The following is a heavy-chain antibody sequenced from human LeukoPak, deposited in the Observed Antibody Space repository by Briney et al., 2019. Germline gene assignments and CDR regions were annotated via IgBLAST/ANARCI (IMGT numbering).Heavy chain of an antibody. D-gene: IGHD6-13*01. CDR3: ATAGIAAANPDAFDI. CDR1: GGSFSGYY. CDR2: INHSGST. V-gene: IGHV4-34*01. Sequence: PSETLSLTCAVYGGSFSGYYWSWIRQPPGKGLEWIGEINHSGSTNYNPSLKSRVTISVDTSKNQFSLKLSSVTAADTAVYNCATAGIAAANPDAFDIWGQGTMVTVSS. J-gene: IGHJ3*02.